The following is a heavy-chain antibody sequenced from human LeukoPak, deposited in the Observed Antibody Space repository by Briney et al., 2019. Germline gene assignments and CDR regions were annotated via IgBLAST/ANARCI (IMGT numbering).Heavy chain of an antibody. D-gene: IGHD4-23*01. J-gene: IGHJ4*02. Sequence: SETLSLTCTVSGGSISSYYWSWIRQPPGKGLQWIGYIHYSGSTNYNPSLKSRVTISVDTSKNQFSLKLSSVTAADTAVYYCARDAGGNSGFDYWGQGTLVTVSS. CDR2: IHYSGST. CDR1: GGSISSYY. V-gene: IGHV4-59*01. CDR3: ARDAGGNSGFDY.